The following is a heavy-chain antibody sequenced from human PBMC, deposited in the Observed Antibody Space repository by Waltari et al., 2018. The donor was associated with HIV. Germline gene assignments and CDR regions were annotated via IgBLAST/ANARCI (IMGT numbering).Heavy chain of an antibody. V-gene: IGHV4-4*07. Sequence: IRQPAGKGLEWIGRIYTSGSTNYNPSLKSRVTMSVDTSKNQFSLKLSSVTAADTAVYYCARDRNTGTTYYYGMAVWGQGTTVTVSS. J-gene: IGHJ6*02. D-gene: IGHD1-1*01. CDR3: ARDRNTGTTYYYGMAV. CDR2: IYTSGST.